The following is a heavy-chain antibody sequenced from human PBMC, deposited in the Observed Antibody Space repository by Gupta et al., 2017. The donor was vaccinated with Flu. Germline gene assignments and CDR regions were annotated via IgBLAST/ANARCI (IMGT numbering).Heavy chain of an antibody. Sequence: QVQLQESCPGLLKPSETLSLTCSVSGLSITSGYYWGWIRQTPGMGLEWIGRVSPSGITDSSPSMKGRVTSSLDTSKNQFSLTLSHVTATDTALYCCARDFWLRSQKLIFDLWGQGRLVTVS. CDR2: VSPSGIT. J-gene: IGHJ4*02. CDR3: ARDFWLRSQKLIFDL. CDR1: GLSITSGYY. V-gene: IGHV4-38-2*02. D-gene: IGHD3-9*01.